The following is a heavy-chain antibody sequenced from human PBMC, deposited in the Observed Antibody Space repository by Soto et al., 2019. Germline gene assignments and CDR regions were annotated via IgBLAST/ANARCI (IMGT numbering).Heavy chain of an antibody. CDR2: IYYSGST. V-gene: IGHV4-30-4*01. Sequence: QVQLQESGPGLVKPSQTLSLTCTVSGGSISSGDYYWSWIRQPPGKGLEWIGYIYYSGSTYYNPSLKSRVTISVDTSKNQFSLKLSSVTATDTAVYYCARAYGDYERNDWFDPWGQGTLVTVSS. CDR3: ARAYGDYERNDWFDP. D-gene: IGHD4-17*01. J-gene: IGHJ5*02. CDR1: GGSISSGDYY.